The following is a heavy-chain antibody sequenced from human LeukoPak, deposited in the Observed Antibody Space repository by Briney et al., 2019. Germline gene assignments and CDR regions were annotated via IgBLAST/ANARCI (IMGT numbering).Heavy chain of an antibody. D-gene: IGHD3-22*01. CDR3: ARTYYYDSSGHNWFDP. CDR1: GGSISSGGYS. J-gene: IGHJ5*02. Sequence: PSETLSLTCAASGGSISSGGYSWSWIRQPPGKGLEWIGYIYHSGSTYYNPSLKSRVTISVDRSKNQFSLKLSSVTAADTAVYYCARTYYYDSSGHNWFDPWGQGTLVTVSS. CDR2: IYHSGST. V-gene: IGHV4-30-2*01.